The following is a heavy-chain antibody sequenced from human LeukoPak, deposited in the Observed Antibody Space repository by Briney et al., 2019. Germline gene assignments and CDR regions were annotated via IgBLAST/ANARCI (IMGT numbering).Heavy chain of an antibody. J-gene: IGHJ4*02. CDR1: GFTASIYY. V-gene: IGHV3-66*01. CDR2: LCRDGSA. CDR3: ARGPGWNYFDY. D-gene: IGHD2-15*01. Sequence: PGGSLRLSCAASGFTASIYYMTWVRQAPGKGLEWVSYLCRDGSAYYADSVKDRFTVSRDNSKNTVYLQMSSLRAEDTAVYYCARGPGWNYFDYWGQGTLVTVSS.